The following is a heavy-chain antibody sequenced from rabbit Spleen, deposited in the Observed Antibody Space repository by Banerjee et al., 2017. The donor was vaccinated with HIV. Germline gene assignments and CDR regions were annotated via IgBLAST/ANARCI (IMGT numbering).Heavy chain of an antibody. V-gene: IGHV1S45*01. CDR3: ARDLTNSGSYHDLGL. CDR2: IYAGSSGST. Sequence: QEQLEESGGDLVKPEGSLTLTCTASGFSFSSGYFMCWVRQAPGKGLEWIACIYAGSSGSTYYASWAKGRFTISRTSSTTVTLQMTSLTAADTATYFCARDLTNSGSYHDLGLWGPGTLVTVS. CDR1: GFSFSSGYF. D-gene: IGHD1-1*01. J-gene: IGHJ6*01.